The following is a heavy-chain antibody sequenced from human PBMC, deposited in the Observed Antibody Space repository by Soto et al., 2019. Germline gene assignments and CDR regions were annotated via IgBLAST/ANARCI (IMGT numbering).Heavy chain of an antibody. V-gene: IGHV4-4*07. J-gene: IGHJ5*02. CDR1: VGSSSSYY. CDR2: IYTSGST. D-gene: IGHD6-19*01. Sequence: PSETLSLSGTVSVGSSSSYYWSWIRQPAGKGLEWIGRIYTSGSTNYNPSLKSRVTMSVDTSKNQFSLKLSSVTAADTAVYYCARGSGWNNWFDPWGQGTLVTVSS. CDR3: ARGSGWNNWFDP.